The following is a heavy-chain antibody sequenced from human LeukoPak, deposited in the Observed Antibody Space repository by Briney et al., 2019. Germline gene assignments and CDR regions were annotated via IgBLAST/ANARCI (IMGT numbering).Heavy chain of an antibody. J-gene: IGHJ4*02. V-gene: IGHV4-34*01. CDR2: INHSGVT. Sequence: SETLSLTSAVYGESFSGYYWTWIRQPPGKGLEWIGEINHSGVTNYNPSLKSRVTISLDTSKNQFSLKLNSVTAADTAVYYCAGFTVTYNPFDYWGRGTLVTVSS. CDR1: GESFSGYY. CDR3: AGFTVTYNPFDY. D-gene: IGHD1-1*01.